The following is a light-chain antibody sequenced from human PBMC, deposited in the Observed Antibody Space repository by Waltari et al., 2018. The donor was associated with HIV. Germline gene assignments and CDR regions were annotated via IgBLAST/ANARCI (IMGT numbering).Light chain of an antibody. CDR3: CSYAGSFWV. CDR1: SSDVGFYNY. Sequence: QSALTQPRSVSGSPGQSVTISCTGASSDVGFYNYVSWYQQHPGQAPKLMIYDVNKRPSGVPDRFSGSKSGNTASLTISGLQAEDEADYYCCSYAGSFWVFGGGTKLTVL. J-gene: IGLJ3*02. CDR2: DVN. V-gene: IGLV2-11*01.